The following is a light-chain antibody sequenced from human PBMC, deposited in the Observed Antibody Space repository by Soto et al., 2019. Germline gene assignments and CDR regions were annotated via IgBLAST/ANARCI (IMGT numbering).Light chain of an antibody. CDR3: QQYGSSPIT. V-gene: IGKV3-20*01. CDR2: GTS. CDR1: QSVSSSD. Sequence: EIVLTQSPGTLSLFPGEIATLSCRASQSVSSSDLGWYQQKPGQAPRLLIYGTSSRATGIPDRFSGGGSGTDFTLTISRLEPEDFAVYFCQQYGSSPITFGGGTKVEIK. J-gene: IGKJ4*01.